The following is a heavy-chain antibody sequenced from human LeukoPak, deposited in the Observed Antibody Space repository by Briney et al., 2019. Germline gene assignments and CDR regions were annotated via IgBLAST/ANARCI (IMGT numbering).Heavy chain of an antibody. CDR3: AKGRVTLFDY. J-gene: IGHJ4*02. CDR2: ISGSGGST. D-gene: IGHD2-21*02. CDR1: GFTFSSYA. Sequence: GGSLRLSCADSGFTFSSYAMSWVREAPGKGVEWVSAISGSGGSTYYADSVKGRFTISRDNSKNTLYLQMNSLRAEDTAVYYCAKGRVTLFDYWGQGTLVTVSS. V-gene: IGHV3-23*01.